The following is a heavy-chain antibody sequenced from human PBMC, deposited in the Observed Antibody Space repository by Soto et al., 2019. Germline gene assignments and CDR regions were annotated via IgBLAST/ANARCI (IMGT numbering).Heavy chain of an antibody. D-gene: IGHD2-15*01. Sequence: QVQLQESGPGLVRPSETLSLTCTVSGGSISNYNWNWIRQSAGKGLEWIGRIYSSGRTNYNPSLKSRVTISVDTSKNQFSLKLSSVTAADTAVYYCARTGCSGGSCYYGYWGQGTLVTVSS. J-gene: IGHJ4*02. CDR2: IYSSGRT. CDR1: GGSISNYN. CDR3: ARTGCSGGSCYYGY. V-gene: IGHV4-4*07.